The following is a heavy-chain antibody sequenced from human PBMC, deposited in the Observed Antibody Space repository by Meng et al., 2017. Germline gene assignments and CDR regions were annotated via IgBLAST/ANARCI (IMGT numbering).Heavy chain of an antibody. J-gene: IGHJ4*02. V-gene: IGHV4-34*01. D-gene: IGHD3-10*01. CDR2: INHSGST. CDR1: GGSISGYY. Sequence: GSLRLSCTVSGGSISGYYWSWIRQPPGKGLEWIGEINHSGSTNYNPSLKSRVTISVDTSKNQFSLKLSSVTAADTAVYYCARKRYYYGSGSEYYFDYWGQGTLVTVSS. CDR3: ARKRYYYGSGSEYYFDY.